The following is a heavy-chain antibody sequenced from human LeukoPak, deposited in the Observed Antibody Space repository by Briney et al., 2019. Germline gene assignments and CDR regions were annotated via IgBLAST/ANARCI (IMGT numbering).Heavy chain of an antibody. D-gene: IGHD5-18*01. CDR2: ISAYNGNT. CDR1: GYTFTSYG. V-gene: IGHV1-18*01. Sequence: GASVKVSCKASGYTFTSYGISWVRQAPGQGLEWMGWISAYNGNTNYAQKLQGRVTMTTDTSTSTACMELRSLRSDDTAVYYCARDWSYGIFPLYYFDYWGQGTLVTVSS. J-gene: IGHJ4*02. CDR3: ARDWSYGIFPLYYFDY.